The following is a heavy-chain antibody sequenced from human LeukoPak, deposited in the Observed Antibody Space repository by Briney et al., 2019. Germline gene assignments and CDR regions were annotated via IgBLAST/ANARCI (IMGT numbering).Heavy chain of an antibody. Sequence: GGSLRLSCAASGFTFSSYGMHWVRQAPGKGLEWVAFIRYDGSNKYYADSVKGRFTISRDNSKNTLYLQMNSLRAEDTAVYYCARGSGIVSMWDYFDYWGQGTLVTVSS. V-gene: IGHV3-30*02. J-gene: IGHJ4*02. CDR2: IRYDGSNK. D-gene: IGHD3-10*02. CDR1: GFTFSSYG. CDR3: ARGSGIVSMWDYFDY.